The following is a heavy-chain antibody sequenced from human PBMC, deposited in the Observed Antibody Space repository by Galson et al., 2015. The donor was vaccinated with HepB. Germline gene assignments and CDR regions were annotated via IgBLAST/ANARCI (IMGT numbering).Heavy chain of an antibody. V-gene: IGHV4-59*01. CDR2: IYHSGST. CDR1: GASISPYY. Sequence: ETLSLTCSVSGASISPYYWSWFRPPPGKGLVWIGYIYHSGSTNYNPSLASRVTMSVDTSKNQFSLTLNSVTTADTAVYYCARGATFFEYCGRGTLVTASS. J-gene: IGHJ4*02. CDR3: ARGATFFEY.